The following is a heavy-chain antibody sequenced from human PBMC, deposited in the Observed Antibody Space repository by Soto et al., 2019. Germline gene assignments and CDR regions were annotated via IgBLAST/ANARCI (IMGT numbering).Heavy chain of an antibody. CDR1: GGSIGSTNW. CDR3: ARDDKYNTSGIDY. D-gene: IGHD6-19*01. V-gene: IGHV4-4*02. J-gene: IGHJ4*02. Sequence: PSETLSLTCVVSGGSIGSTNWWTWVRQPPGKSLEWIGEIYHNGSPTYSPSLRGRATISVDKSNNQFSLRLRSVTAAHTAVYYCARDDKYNTSGIDYWGQGTLVTVSS. CDR2: IYHNGSP.